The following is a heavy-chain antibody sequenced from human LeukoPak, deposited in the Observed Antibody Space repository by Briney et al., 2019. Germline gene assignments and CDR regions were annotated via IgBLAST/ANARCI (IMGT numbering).Heavy chain of an antibody. V-gene: IGHV3-23*01. Sequence: GGSLRLSCAASGFTFSTYAMSWVRQAPGKGLEWVSGVSASGDNTKYGDSGKGRFTISRDNSKNTVHLQMNSLRAEDTAVYYCARGPPLFDPWGQGTLVTVSS. CDR1: GFTFSTYA. CDR3: ARGPPLFDP. J-gene: IGHJ5*02. CDR2: VSASGDNT.